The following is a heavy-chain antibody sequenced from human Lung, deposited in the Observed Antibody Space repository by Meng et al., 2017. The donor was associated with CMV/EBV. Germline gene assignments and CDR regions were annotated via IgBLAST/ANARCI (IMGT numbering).Heavy chain of an antibody. CDR3: ARAAPWDYYYGMDV. J-gene: IGHJ6*02. CDR1: GGSLSNSY. V-gene: IGHV4-59*01. CDR2: IYYTGKT. Sequence: GSLRLXCAVPGGSLSNSYWNWIRQPPGKGLEWIGYIYYTGKTNYSPSLKSRVTISLDASKKHFSLNLRSLTASDTAVYYCARAAPWDYYYGMDVWGQGTTVTVSS. D-gene: IGHD1-26*01.